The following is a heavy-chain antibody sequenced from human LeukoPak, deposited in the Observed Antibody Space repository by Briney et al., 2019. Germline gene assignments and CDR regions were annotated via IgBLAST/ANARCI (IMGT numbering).Heavy chain of an antibody. Sequence: GGSLRLSCVASGFXFSTYWMSWLRQAPGKGLQWFGRIKSKVHGGTLEYAAPVKGRFTISRDDSENTLHLQMSSLTTEDTAVYYCATDRDATHLNYWGQGTLVTVSS. CDR1: GFXFSTYW. D-gene: IGHD5-24*01. J-gene: IGHJ4*02. CDR3: ATDRDATHLNY. CDR2: IKSKVHGGTL. V-gene: IGHV3-15*01.